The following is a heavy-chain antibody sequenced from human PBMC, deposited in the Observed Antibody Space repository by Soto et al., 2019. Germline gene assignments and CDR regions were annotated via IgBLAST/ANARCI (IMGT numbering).Heavy chain of an antibody. D-gene: IGHD4-4*01. CDR3: ARESHDYSTSAGYYYYYYGMDV. V-gene: IGHV1-69*12. CDR2: IIPIFGTA. Sequence: QVQLVQSGAEVKKPGSSVKVSCKASGGTFSSYAISWVRQAPGQGLEWMGGIIPIFGTANYAQKFQGRVTITADESTSTAYMELSSLRSEDTAVYYCARESHDYSTSAGYYYYYYGMDVWGQGTTVTVSS. J-gene: IGHJ6*02. CDR1: GGTFSSYA.